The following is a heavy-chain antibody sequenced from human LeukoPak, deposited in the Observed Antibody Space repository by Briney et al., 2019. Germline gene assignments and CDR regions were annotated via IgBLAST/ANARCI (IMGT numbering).Heavy chain of an antibody. CDR1: GFTVSNNY. D-gene: IGHD3/OR15-3a*01. CDR2: IYSGGST. V-gene: IGHV3-53*01. CDR3: ARERTRAPEFDY. J-gene: IGHJ4*02. Sequence: GGSLRLSCADTGFTVSNNYMSWVRQAPGKGLEWVSVIYSGGSTYYADSVKGRFTISRDNSKNTLFLQMNSLRAEDTAVYYCARERTRAPEFDYWGQGTLVTVSS.